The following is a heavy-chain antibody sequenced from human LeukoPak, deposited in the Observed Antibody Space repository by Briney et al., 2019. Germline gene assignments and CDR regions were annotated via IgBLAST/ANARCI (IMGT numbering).Heavy chain of an antibody. D-gene: IGHD4/OR15-4a*01. CDR3: ARVPDRKGAAPVDV. CDR2: IYHSGST. CDR1: GYSISSGYY. V-gene: IGHV4-38-2*02. Sequence: SETLSLTCTVSGYSISSGYYWGWIRQPPGKGLEWIGSIYHSGSTYYNPSLKSRVTISVDTSKNQFSLKLSSVTAADTAVYYCARVPDRKGAAPVDVWGKGTTVTVSS. J-gene: IGHJ6*04.